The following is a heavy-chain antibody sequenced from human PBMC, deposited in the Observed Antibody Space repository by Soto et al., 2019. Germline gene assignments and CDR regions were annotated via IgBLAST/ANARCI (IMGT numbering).Heavy chain of an antibody. CDR1: GFTFSSYS. Sequence: PGGSLRLSCAASGFTFSSYSMNWVRQAPGKGLEWVSSISSSSSYIYYADSVKGRFTISRDNAKNSLYLQMNSLRAEDTAVYYCARAAYGSGSYGDFDYWGQGTLVTVSS. J-gene: IGHJ4*02. CDR3: ARAAYGSGSYGDFDY. CDR2: ISSSSSYI. V-gene: IGHV3-21*01. D-gene: IGHD3-10*01.